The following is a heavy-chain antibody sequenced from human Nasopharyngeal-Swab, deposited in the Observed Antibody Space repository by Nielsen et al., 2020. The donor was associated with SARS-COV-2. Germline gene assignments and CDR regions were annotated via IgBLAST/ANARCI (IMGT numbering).Heavy chain of an antibody. J-gene: IGHJ4*01. V-gene: IGHV3-23*01. D-gene: IGHD1-26*01. CDR3: AKYLGSGSYQAFCDY. CDR2: IDAGGANT. Sequence: GESLKISCAASGFTFSTYAMTWVRQAPGKGLEWVSTIDAGGANTFYADSVKGRFTTSRDNSKNTVYLQMNSLRAEDTAVYYCAKYLGSGSYQAFCDYWGHGTLVTVSS. CDR1: GFTFSTYA.